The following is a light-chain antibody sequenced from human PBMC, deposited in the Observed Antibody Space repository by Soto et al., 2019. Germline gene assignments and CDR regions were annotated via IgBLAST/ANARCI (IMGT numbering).Light chain of an antibody. J-gene: IGLJ3*02. CDR2: DSF. CDR1: SSNIGAGYD. V-gene: IGLV1-40*01. Sequence: QSVLTQPPSVSGAPGQTVTISCSGSSSNIGAGYDVHWYQQLPGTVPKLAIYDSFNRPSGVPDRFSGSKSGTSASLAITGLQAEDEAYYYCQAYDNSLGVSVLFGGGTKLTVL. CDR3: QAYDNSLGVSVL.